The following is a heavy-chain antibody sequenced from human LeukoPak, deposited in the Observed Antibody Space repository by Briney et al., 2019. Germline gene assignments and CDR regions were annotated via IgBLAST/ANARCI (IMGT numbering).Heavy chain of an antibody. J-gene: IGHJ4*02. CDR3: ARGPGYCSSTSCLPTDY. CDR1: GFTFSSYS. Sequence: PGGSLRLSCAASGFTFSSYSMNWVRQAPGKGLEWVSYISSSSSTIYYADSVKGRFTISRDNAKNSLYLQMNSLRAEDTAVYYCARGPGYCSSTSCLPTDYWGQGTLVTVSS. D-gene: IGHD2-2*01. V-gene: IGHV3-48*01. CDR2: ISSSSSTI.